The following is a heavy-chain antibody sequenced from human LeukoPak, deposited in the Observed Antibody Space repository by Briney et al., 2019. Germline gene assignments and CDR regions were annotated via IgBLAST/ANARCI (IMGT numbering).Heavy chain of an antibody. Sequence: GGSLRLSCAASGFTFSSYGMHWVRQAPGKGLEWVAFIRYDGSNKYYADSVKGRFTISRDNSKNTLYLQMNSLRAEDTAVYYCAKDLIVVVPAASTEGGQGTLVTVSS. D-gene: IGHD2-2*01. V-gene: IGHV3-30*02. CDR3: AKDLIVVVPAASTE. J-gene: IGHJ4*02. CDR2: IRYDGSNK. CDR1: GFTFSSYG.